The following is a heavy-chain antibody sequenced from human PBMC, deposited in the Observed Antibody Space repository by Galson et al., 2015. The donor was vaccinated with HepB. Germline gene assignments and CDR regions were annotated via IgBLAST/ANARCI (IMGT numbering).Heavy chain of an antibody. CDR3: ARGRVVPDGMPAVFDS. V-gene: IGHV3-30*04. J-gene: IGHJ4*02. D-gene: IGHD2-2*01. Sequence: SLRLSCAASGFSFSTYAMHWVRQTPGKGLEWVAIISSDGTNKYYADSVKGRFPISRDNSKNTLYLQLKSLRVEDTAIYYCARGRVVPDGMPAVFDSWGRGTLVTVSA. CDR2: ISSDGTNK. CDR1: GFSFSTYA.